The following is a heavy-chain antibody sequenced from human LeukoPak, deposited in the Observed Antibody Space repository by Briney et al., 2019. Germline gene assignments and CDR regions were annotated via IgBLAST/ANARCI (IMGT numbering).Heavy chain of an antibody. Sequence: GGSLRLSCAASGFTLSSYAMTWVRQAPGKGLQWVSTISVSGGSTYYADSVKGRFTISRDTSKSTLYLQMNSLRDEDTAVYYCAKYGSGTYYNGLYWGQGTLVTVCS. CDR2: ISVSGGST. CDR1: GFTLSSYA. D-gene: IGHD3-10*01. CDR3: AKYGSGTYYNGLY. V-gene: IGHV3-23*01. J-gene: IGHJ4*02.